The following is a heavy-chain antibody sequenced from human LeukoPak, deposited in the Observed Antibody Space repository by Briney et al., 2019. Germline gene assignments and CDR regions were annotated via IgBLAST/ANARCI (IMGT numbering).Heavy chain of an antibody. Sequence: SETLSLTCAVYGGSFSGYYRSWIRQPPGKGLEWIGEINHSGSTNYNPSLKSRVTISVDTSKNQFSLKLSSVTAADTAVYYCATMQQPGLLDYYYMDVWGKGTTVTVSS. CDR1: GGSFSGYY. J-gene: IGHJ6*03. CDR3: ATMQQPGLLDYYYMDV. CDR2: INHSGST. V-gene: IGHV4-34*01. D-gene: IGHD6-13*01.